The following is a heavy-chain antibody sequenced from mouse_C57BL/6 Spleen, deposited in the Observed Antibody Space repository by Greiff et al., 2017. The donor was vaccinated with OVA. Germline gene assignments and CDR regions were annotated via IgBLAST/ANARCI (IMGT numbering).Heavy chain of an antibody. J-gene: IGHJ2*01. CDR2: IDPSDSET. CDR3: ALRDSFDY. Sequence: VKLQQPGAELVRPGSSVKLSCKASGYTFTSYWMHWVKQRPIQGLEWIGNIDPSDSETHYNQKFKDKATLTVDKSSSTAYMQLSSLTSEDSAVYYCALRDSFDYWGQGTTLTVSS. CDR1: GYTFTSYW. V-gene: IGHV1-52*01.